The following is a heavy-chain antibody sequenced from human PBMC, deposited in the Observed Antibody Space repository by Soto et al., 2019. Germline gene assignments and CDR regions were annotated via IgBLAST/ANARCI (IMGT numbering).Heavy chain of an antibody. D-gene: IGHD4-17*01. CDR2: ISAYNGNT. CDR3: ARPSGDYGDYGLSLAY. Sequence: QVQLVQSGAEVKKPGASVKVSCKASGYVFTGYGISWVRQAPGQGLEWMAWISAYNGNTKYAQKFQGRVTMTTDASTLTAYLELSSLRSDDTAVYYCARPSGDYGDYGLSLAYWGQGTLVTVSS. CDR1: GYVFTGYG. V-gene: IGHV1-18*01. J-gene: IGHJ4*02.